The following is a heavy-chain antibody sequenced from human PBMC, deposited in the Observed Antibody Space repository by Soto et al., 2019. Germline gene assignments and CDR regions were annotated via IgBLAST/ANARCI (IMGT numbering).Heavy chain of an antibody. V-gene: IGHV4-34*01. Sequence: SETLSLTCAVYGGSFSGYYWSWIRQPPGKGLEWIGAISPSGSTNYNPSLKSRVTISVDTSKNQFSLKLSSVTAADTAVYYCARRGPDMRNYYDSSGYYGDYWGQRTLVTVSS. CDR3: ARRGPDMRNYYDSSGYYGDY. D-gene: IGHD3-22*01. CDR1: GGSFSGYY. J-gene: IGHJ4*02. CDR2: ISPSGST.